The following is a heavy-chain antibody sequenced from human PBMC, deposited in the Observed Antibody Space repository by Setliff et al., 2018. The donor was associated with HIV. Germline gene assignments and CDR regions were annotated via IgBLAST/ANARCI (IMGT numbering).Heavy chain of an antibody. Sequence: ASVKVSCKASGYTFTRYGISWVRQAPGQGLEWMGWISANSGNTKYAQRLQGRVTMTTDTSTSTAYMDLRSLRSDDTAVYFCARDGEYQVLHYYYSGMDVWGQGTTVTVSS. V-gene: IGHV1-18*01. J-gene: IGHJ6*02. CDR2: ISANSGNT. CDR1: GYTFTRYG. CDR3: ARDGEYQVLHYYYSGMDV. D-gene: IGHD2-2*01.